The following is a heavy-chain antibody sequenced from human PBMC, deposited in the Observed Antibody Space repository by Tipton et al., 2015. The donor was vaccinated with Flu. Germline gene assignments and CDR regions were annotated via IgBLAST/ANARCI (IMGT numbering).Heavy chain of an antibody. D-gene: IGHD2-8*01. CDR2: MYYSGST. CDR1: GGSISSGGHY. J-gene: IGHJ3*02. CDR3: VRDVYGTDAFEI. V-gene: IGHV4-31*03. Sequence: TLSLTCTVSGGSISSGGHYWSWIRQHPGKGLEWIGYMYYSGSTYYNPSLKSRVTISVDTSKNQFSLKLSSMTAADTAVYYCVRDVYGTDAFEIWGQGTKVTVSS.